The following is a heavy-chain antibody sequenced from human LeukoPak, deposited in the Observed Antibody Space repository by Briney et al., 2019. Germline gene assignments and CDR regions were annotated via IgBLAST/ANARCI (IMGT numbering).Heavy chain of an antibody. Sequence: SETLSLTCAVSGGSISSSSYYWGWIRQPPGKGLEWIGTISYSGSTYYNPPLKSRVTISVDTSKNQFSLKLNSVTAADTAVYYCARIDPNGRLPFDYWGQGTLVTVSS. D-gene: IGHD2-8*01. CDR2: ISYSGST. CDR1: GGSISSSSYY. CDR3: ARIDPNGRLPFDY. J-gene: IGHJ4*01. V-gene: IGHV4-39*01.